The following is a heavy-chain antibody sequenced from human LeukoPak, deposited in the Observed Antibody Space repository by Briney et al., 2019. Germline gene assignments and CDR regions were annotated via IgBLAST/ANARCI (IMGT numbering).Heavy chain of an antibody. CDR1: GFTFDDYA. V-gene: IGHV3-9*01. J-gene: IGHJ4*02. D-gene: IGHD3-22*01. CDR3: AKDMGGYYDSSGYSDY. CDR2: ISWNSGSI. Sequence: GGSLRLSCAASGFTFDDYAIHWVRQAPGKGLEWVSGISWNSGSIGYADSVKGRFTISRDNAKNSLYLQMNSLRAEDTALYYRAKDMGGYYDSSGYSDYWGQGTLVTVSS.